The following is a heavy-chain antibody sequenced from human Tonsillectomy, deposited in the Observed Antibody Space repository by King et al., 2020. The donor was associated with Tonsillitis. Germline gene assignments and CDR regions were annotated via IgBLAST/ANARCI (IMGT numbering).Heavy chain of an antibody. J-gene: IGHJ4*02. D-gene: IGHD2-15*01. CDR3: AHERLLDAEGGFDY. Sequence: ITLKESGPTLVKPKQTLTLTCTFSGFSLNTTAVGVGWIRQPPGKALEWLALIYLDDDKRYSPSLKSRLTITKDTSKSQVVLTMTNMDPVDTATYYCAHERLLDAEGGFDYWGQGTLVTVSS. CDR2: IYLDDDK. V-gene: IGHV2-5*02. CDR1: GFSLNTTAVG.